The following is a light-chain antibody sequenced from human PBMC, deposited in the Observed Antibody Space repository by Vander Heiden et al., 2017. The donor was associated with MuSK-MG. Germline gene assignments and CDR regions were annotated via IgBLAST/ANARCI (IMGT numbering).Light chain of an antibody. V-gene: IGLV2-11*01. CDR1: TAAVGYYNN. CDR2: DVT. CDR3: CSYAGRYIFEI. J-gene: IGLJ1*01. Sequence: SALTQPRSVSGPPGPSAPIPCPGTTAAVGYYNNVACDKQHPGKAPKVVIYDVTKRPSGVPDRCSGSKSGNTASLTISGLQADDEADYYCCSYAGRYIFEIFGTGTKVTVL.